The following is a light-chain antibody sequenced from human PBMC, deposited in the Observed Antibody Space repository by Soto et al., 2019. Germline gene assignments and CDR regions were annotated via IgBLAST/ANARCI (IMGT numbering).Light chain of an antibody. J-gene: IGKJ1*01. CDR2: DAS. CDR3: QQYNSYL. Sequence: DIQVTQSPSTLSASVGDRVTITCRASQSISSWLAWYQQKPGKAPKLLIYDASSLESGVPSRFSGSGSGTEFTLTISSLQPDDLATYYCQQYNSYLFGQGTKVDIK. CDR1: QSISSW. V-gene: IGKV1-5*01.